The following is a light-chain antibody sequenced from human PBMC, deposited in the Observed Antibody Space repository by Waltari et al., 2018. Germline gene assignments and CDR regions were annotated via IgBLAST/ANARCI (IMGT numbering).Light chain of an antibody. CDR3: AIWDDGVI. CDR1: NSNIANTY. Sequence: QSVLNQPPSVSGTPGQTVTISCSGSNSNIANTYVYWYQQLPGMAPKLLIYRNNQRPSGVPDRFSGSKSGTSASLAISGLQSEDEAHYSCAIWDDGVIFGGGTKLTVL. CDR2: RNN. V-gene: IGLV1-47*01. J-gene: IGLJ2*01.